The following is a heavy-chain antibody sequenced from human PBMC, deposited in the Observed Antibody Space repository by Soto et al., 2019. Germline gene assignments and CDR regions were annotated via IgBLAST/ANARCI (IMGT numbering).Heavy chain of an antibody. V-gene: IGHV3-23*01. D-gene: IGHD6-19*01. CDR1: GFTFSSYA. J-gene: IGHJ4*02. CDR2: ISGSGGST. CDR3: AKDHGSGWFYFDY. Sequence: PGGSLRLSCAASGFTFSSYAMSWVRQAPGKGLEWVSAISGSGGSTYYAASVKGRFTISRDNSKNTLYLQMNSLRAEDTAVYYCAKDHGSGWFYFDYWGQGTLVTVSS.